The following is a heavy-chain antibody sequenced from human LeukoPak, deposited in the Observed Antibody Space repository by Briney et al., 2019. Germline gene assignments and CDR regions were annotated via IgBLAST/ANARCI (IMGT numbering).Heavy chain of an antibody. CDR3: ARDGAYCGGDCYFDP. J-gene: IGHJ5*02. Sequence: GASVKVSCKASGYTFTGYHMHWVRQAPGQGLEWMGWINPNSGGTNYAQKFQGRVTMTRDTSISTAYMELSRLRSDDTAVYYCARDGAYCGGDCYFDPWGQGTLVTVSS. V-gene: IGHV1-2*02. CDR1: GYTFTGYH. CDR2: INPNSGGT. D-gene: IGHD2-21*02.